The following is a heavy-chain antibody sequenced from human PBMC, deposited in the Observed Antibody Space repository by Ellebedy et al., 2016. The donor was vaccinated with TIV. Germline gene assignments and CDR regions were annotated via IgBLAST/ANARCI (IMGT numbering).Heavy chain of an antibody. CDR1: GFPFSSYA. V-gene: IGHV3-23*01. Sequence: GESLKISCAASGFPFSSYAMSWVRQAPGKGLEWVSGFGLSGDTTYYADSVKGRFTVSRDNSKNTLYLQMNSLRAEDTAIYYCTRGRSGTYIHHAFDYWGQGTLLTVSS. CDR3: TRGRSGTYIHHAFDY. J-gene: IGHJ4*02. CDR2: FGLSGDTT. D-gene: IGHD1-14*01.